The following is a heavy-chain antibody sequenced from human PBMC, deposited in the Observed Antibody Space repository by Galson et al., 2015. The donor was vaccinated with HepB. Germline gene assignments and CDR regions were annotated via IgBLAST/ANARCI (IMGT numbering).Heavy chain of an antibody. V-gene: IGHV1-69*13. Sequence: SVKVSCKASGGTFSSYAISWVRRAPGQGLEWMGGIIPIFGTANYAQKFQGRVTITADESTCTAYMELSSLRSEDTAVYYCARGGMAWVATTWGYYYGMDVWGQGTTVTVSS. J-gene: IGHJ6*02. CDR2: IIPIFGTA. CDR1: GGTFSSYA. CDR3: ARGGMAWVATTWGYYYGMDV. D-gene: IGHD5-12*01.